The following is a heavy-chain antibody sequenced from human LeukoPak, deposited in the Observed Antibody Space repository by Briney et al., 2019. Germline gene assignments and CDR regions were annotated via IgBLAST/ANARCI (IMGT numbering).Heavy chain of an antibody. Sequence: GGSLRLSCAASGFTFSGYAMSWVRQAPGKWLEWVSAISGSGGSTYYADSVKGRFTISRDNSKNTLYLQMNSLRAEDTAVYYCGPQPAGYFDYWGQGTLVTVSS. CDR3: GPQPAGYFDY. J-gene: IGHJ4*02. CDR2: ISGSGGST. CDR1: GFTFSGYA. D-gene: IGHD6-13*01. V-gene: IGHV3-23*01.